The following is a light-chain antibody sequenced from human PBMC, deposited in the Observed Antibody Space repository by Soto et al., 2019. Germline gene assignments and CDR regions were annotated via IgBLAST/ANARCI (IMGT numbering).Light chain of an antibody. Sequence: EIVLTQSPGTLSLSPGERTTISCRASQIVSSNYLAWYQQKPGQAPRLLIYGASSRATGIPDRFSGSGSGTDFTLTISRLEPEDFAVYYCQQYGSSPLFGQGTKVDIK. J-gene: IGKJ1*01. V-gene: IGKV3-20*01. CDR2: GAS. CDR3: QQYGSSPL. CDR1: QIVSSNY.